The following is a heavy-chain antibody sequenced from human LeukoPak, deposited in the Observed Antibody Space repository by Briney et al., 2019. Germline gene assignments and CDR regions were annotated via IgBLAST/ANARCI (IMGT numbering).Heavy chain of an antibody. J-gene: IGHJ6*02. CDR2: ISGSGGST. V-gene: IGHV3-23*01. Sequence: GGSLRLSCAASGFTFSSYAMSWVRQAPGKGLEWVSAISGSGGSTYYADSVKGRFTISRDNSKNTLHLQMNSLRAEDTAVYYCAIVGYCGGGSCYLGSDYYGMDVWGQGTTVTVSS. CDR1: GFTFSSYA. D-gene: IGHD2-15*01. CDR3: AIVGYCGGGSCYLGSDYYGMDV.